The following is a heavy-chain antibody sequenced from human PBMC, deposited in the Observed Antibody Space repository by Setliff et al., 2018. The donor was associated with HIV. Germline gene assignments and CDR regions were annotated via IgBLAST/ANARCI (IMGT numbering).Heavy chain of an antibody. CDR3: ARVKDPGYYYRGDFYHNEGSDY. V-gene: IGHV4-61*02. D-gene: IGHD3-22*01. J-gene: IGHJ4*02. CDR2: IYTSGSA. CDR1: GGSINSGSYY. Sequence: PSETLSLTCTVSGGSINSGSYYWSWIRQPAGKGLEWIGRIYTSGSANYNPSLKSRVTISVDTSKNQFSLKLSSVTAADTAIYYCARVKDPGYYYRGDFYHNEGSDYWGQGTLVTVSS.